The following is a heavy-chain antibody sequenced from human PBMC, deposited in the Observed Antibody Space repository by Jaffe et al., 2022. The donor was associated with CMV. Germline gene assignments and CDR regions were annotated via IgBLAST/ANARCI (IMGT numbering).Heavy chain of an antibody. V-gene: IGHV3-33*01. CDR3: ARDPQVTMVRGTTPGFDY. CDR2: IWYDGSNK. CDR1: GFTFSSYG. Sequence: QVQLVESGGGVVQPGRSLRLSCAASGFTFSSYGMHWVRQAPGKGLEWVAVIWYDGSNKYYADSVKGRFTISRDNSKNTLYLQMNSLRAEDTAVYYCARDPQVTMVRGTTPGFDYWGQGTLVTVSS. D-gene: IGHD3-10*01. J-gene: IGHJ4*02.